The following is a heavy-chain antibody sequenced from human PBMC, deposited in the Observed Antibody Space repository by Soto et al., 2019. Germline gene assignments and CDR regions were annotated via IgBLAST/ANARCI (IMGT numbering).Heavy chain of an antibody. CDR2: IDPSDSQT. J-gene: IGHJ4*02. CDR1: GYSPAPYW. CDR3: ARQIYDSDTGPNFQYYFDS. Sequence: PGESLKIPYNGSGYSPAPYWMILVRQQPGKGLEWMGRIDPSDSQTYYSPSFRGHVTISVTKSITTVFLQWSSLRASDTAMYYCARQIYDSDTGPNFQYYFDSWGQGT. V-gene: IGHV5-10-1*01. D-gene: IGHD3-22*01.